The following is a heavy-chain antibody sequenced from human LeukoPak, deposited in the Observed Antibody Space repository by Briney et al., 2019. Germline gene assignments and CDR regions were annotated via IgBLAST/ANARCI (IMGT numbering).Heavy chain of an antibody. J-gene: IGHJ4*02. V-gene: IGHV4-39*01. CDR2: IFYTGSA. CDR1: GGSVDNGRYY. D-gene: IGHD2-2*01. CDR3: VRRRAMPHAFAY. Sequence: SETLSLTCSVSGGSVDNGRYYWGWIRQPPGRGLEWIGSIFYTGSAHYNPSRESRVTISVATSNNQISMKLRSVSAADTSVYFCVRRRAMPHAFAYWGRGTLVTVSS.